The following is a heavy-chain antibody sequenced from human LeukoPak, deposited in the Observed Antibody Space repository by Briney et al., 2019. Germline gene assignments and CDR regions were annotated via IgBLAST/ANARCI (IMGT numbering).Heavy chain of an antibody. J-gene: IGHJ4*02. D-gene: IGHD3-22*01. CDR1: GFTFSSYA. Sequence: GGSLRLSCAASGFTFSSYAMSWARQAPGKGLEWVSAISGSGGSTYYADSVKGRFTISRDNSKNTLYLQMNSLRAEDTAVYYCAESPTKYYYDSSGYVFDYWGQGTLVTVSS. CDR3: AESPTKYYYDSSGYVFDY. CDR2: ISGSGGST. V-gene: IGHV3-23*01.